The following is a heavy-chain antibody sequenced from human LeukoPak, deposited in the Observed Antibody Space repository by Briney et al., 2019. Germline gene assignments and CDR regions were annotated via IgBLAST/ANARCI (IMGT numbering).Heavy chain of an antibody. CDR1: GYTFTSYD. J-gene: IGHJ4*02. D-gene: IGHD2-2*01. CDR3: ARGRCSSTSCYLWWDIKSPALDY. Sequence: GASVKVSCKASGYTFTSYDINWVRQATGQGLEWMGWMNPNSGNTGYAQKFQGRVTMTRNTSISTAYMELSSLRSEDTAVYYCARGRCSSTSCYLWWDIKSPALDYWGQGTLATVSS. V-gene: IGHV1-8*01. CDR2: MNPNSGNT.